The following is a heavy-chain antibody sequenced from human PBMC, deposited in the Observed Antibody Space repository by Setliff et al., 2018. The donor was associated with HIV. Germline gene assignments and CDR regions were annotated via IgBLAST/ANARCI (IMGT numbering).Heavy chain of an antibody. Sequence: ASVKVSCKASGYTFTSYYMHWVRQAPGQGLEWMGIINPSGGNTIYAQKFQGRVTMTADTSTDTAYMELSSLRSEDTAVYYCATVSHTNVAAHDAFDIWGQGTMVTVSS. CDR3: ATVSHTNVAAHDAFDI. D-gene: IGHD6-19*01. CDR2: INPSGGNT. CDR1: GYTFTSYY. V-gene: IGHV1-46*01. J-gene: IGHJ3*02.